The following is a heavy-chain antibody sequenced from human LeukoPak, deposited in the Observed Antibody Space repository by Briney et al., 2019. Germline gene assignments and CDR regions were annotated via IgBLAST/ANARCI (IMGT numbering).Heavy chain of an antibody. D-gene: IGHD3-22*01. CDR1: GLTFSSYA. V-gene: IGHV3-23*01. J-gene: IGHJ4*02. CDR2: ISGSGGST. CDR3: AKEYDVSGLPLNY. Sequence: GRSLRLSCAAFGLTFSSYAMHWVRQAPGKGLEWVSAISGSGGSTYYADSVKGRFTISRDNSKNTLYLQMNSLRAEDTAVYYCAKEYDVSGLPLNYWGQGTLVTVSS.